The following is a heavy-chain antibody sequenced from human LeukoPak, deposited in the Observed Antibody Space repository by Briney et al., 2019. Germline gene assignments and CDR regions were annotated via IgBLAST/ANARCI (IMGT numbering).Heavy chain of an antibody. CDR3: VRDTSGWLDY. Sequence: GGSLRLSCAASGFTFSTYSMTWVRQAPGKGLEWVSYISYSSNSIYYADSVKGRFTISRDNAKNSLYLQMNSLRAEDTAVYYCVRDTSGWLDYWGQGTLVTVSS. CDR2: ISYSSNSI. CDR1: GFTFSTYS. J-gene: IGHJ4*02. V-gene: IGHV3-48*04. D-gene: IGHD6-19*01.